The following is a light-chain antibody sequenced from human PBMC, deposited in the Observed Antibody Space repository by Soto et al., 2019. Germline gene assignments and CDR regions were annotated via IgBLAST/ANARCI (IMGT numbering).Light chain of an antibody. Sequence: ELVLTQSPGSLSLSPGERATLSCRASQSFSSSYLAWYQQKPVQAPRLLIYGASSRATGIPDRFSGSGSVTDFTPTISRLEPEDSAVYYCQHYGSSPPGTFGQGTKVDI. CDR1: QSFSSSY. J-gene: IGKJ1*01. CDR2: GAS. V-gene: IGKV3-20*01. CDR3: QHYGSSPPGT.